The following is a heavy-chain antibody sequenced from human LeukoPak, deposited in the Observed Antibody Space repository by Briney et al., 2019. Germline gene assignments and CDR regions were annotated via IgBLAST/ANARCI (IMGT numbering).Heavy chain of an antibody. V-gene: IGHV4-59*12. CDR2: TYYSGSP. J-gene: IGHJ4*02. Sequence: SETLSLTCTVSGGSISSYYWSWIRPPPRKGLEWVGHTYYSGSPNYNPSPKCGVTISIDTSKNEFSLRLSSVTAADTAVYYCARGAAGYSYGWGQGTLVTVSS. D-gene: IGHD5-18*01. CDR3: ARGAAGYSYG. CDR1: GGSISSYY.